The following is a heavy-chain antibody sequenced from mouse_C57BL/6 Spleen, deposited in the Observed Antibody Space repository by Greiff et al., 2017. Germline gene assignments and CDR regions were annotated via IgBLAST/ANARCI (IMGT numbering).Heavy chain of an antibody. CDR3: ARDYGNYFYAMDY. Sequence: EVKLVESGGGLVKPGGSLKLSCAASGFTFSDYGMHWVRQAPEKGLEWVAYISSGSSTIYYADTVKGRFTISRDNAKNTLFLQMTSLRSEDTAMYYCARDYGNYFYAMDYWGQGTSVTVSS. CDR2: ISSGSSTI. V-gene: IGHV5-17*01. J-gene: IGHJ4*01. CDR1: GFTFSDYG. D-gene: IGHD2-1*01.